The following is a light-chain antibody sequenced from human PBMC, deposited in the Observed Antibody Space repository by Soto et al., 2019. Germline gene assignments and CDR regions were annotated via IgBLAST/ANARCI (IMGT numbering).Light chain of an antibody. V-gene: IGKV1-39*01. Sequence: DIQMTQSPSSLSASVGDRVTSTCRASQSISSYLNWYQQKPGKVPKLLIYAASSLQGGVPSRFSGSGSGTDFTLTISSLQPEDFATYYCQQSFSAPWTFGQGTKVEIK. CDR3: QQSFSAPWT. CDR1: QSISSY. J-gene: IGKJ1*01. CDR2: AAS.